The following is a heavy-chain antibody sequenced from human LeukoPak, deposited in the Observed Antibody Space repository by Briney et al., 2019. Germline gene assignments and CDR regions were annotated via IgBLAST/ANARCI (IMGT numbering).Heavy chain of an antibody. CDR1: GYIFTSYW. V-gene: IGHV5-51*01. CDR3: ARQGDCTRTGCPLNFDY. J-gene: IGHJ4*02. D-gene: IGHD2-2*01. CDR2: IYPGDSDI. Sequence: GASLKISCKGSGYIFTSYWIGWVRQLPGKGLEWMGLIYPGDSDIRYIPSFQGQVTISADKSISTAYLQWSSLRASDTAMYYCARQGDCTRTGCPLNFDYWGQGTLVTVSS.